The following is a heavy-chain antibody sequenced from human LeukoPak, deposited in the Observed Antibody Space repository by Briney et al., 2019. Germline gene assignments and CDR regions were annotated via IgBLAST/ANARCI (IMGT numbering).Heavy chain of an antibody. V-gene: IGHV1-2*02. CDR1: GYTFTGYY. CDR3: ARAIVGAPIAIGY. D-gene: IGHD1-26*01. Sequence: ASVKVSCEASGYTFTGYYMHWVRQAPGQGLEWMGWINPNSGGTNYAQKFQGRVTMTRDTSISTAYMELSRLRSDDTAVYYCARAIVGAPIAIGYWGQGSLVTVSA. CDR2: INPNSGGT. J-gene: IGHJ4*02.